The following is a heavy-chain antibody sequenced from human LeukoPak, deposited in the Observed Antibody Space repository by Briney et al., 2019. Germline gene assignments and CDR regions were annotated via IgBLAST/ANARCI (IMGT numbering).Heavy chain of an antibody. CDR1: GGTFSSYT. V-gene: IGHV1-69*02. CDR3: ARVGWAAGWFDP. D-gene: IGHD1-26*01. CDR2: IIPILGIA. J-gene: IGHJ5*02. Sequence: VASVKVSCKASGGTFSSYTISWVRQAPGQGLEWMGRIIPILGIANYAQKFQGRVTITADKSTSTAYMELSSLRSEDTAVCYCARVGWAAGWFDPWGQGTLVTVSS.